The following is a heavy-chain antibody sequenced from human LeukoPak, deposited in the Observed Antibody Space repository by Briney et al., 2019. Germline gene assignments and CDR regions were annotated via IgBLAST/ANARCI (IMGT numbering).Heavy chain of an antibody. CDR1: GGSISSRRYY. Sequence: PSETLSLTCTVSGGSISSRRYYWGWIRQPPGKGVEWIGRIYYSGSSYYNPYLRSRVTISVDKSQNQFSLKLSSVTAADTAVYYCARVTTVTAVCFDYWGQGTLVTVSS. CDR3: ARVTTVTAVCFDY. V-gene: IGHV4-39*01. CDR2: IYYSGSS. J-gene: IGHJ4*02. D-gene: IGHD4-11*01.